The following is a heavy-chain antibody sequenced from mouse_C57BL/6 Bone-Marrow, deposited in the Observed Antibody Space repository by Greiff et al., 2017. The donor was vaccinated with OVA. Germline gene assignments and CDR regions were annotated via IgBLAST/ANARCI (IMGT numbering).Heavy chain of an antibody. Sequence: EVQLQQSGTVLARPGASVKMSCKTSGYTFTSYWMHWVKQRPGQGLEWIGAIYPGNIVTSYNQKFKGKAKLTAVTSASTAYMELSSLTNEDSAVYYCTRDDGYYFYYFDYWGQGTTLTVSS. CDR1: GYTFTSYW. J-gene: IGHJ2*01. D-gene: IGHD2-3*01. CDR2: IYPGNIVT. V-gene: IGHV1-5*01. CDR3: TRDDGYYFYYFDY.